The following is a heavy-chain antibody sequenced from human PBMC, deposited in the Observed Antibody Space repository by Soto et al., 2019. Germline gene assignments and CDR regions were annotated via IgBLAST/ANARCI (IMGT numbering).Heavy chain of an antibody. CDR1: GYTLTELS. D-gene: IGHD3-22*01. J-gene: IGHJ4*02. V-gene: IGHV1-24*01. CDR2: FDPEDGET. Sequence: ASVKVSCKVSGYTLTELSMHWVRQAPGKGLEWMGGFDPEDGETIYAQKFQGRVTMTEDTSTDTAYMGLSSLRSEDTAVYYCATVLGYDSSGYYYYLDWGQGTLVTVSS. CDR3: ATVLGYDSSGYYYYLD.